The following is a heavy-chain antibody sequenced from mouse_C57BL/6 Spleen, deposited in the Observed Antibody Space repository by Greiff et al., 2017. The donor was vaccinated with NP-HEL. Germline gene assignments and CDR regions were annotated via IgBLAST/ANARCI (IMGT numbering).Heavy chain of an antibody. CDR2: INPNNGGT. CDR3: ARSNYDGSSFAY. D-gene: IGHD1-1*01. CDR1: GYTFTDYN. Sequence: EVQLQQSGPELVKPGASVKIPCKASGYTFTDYNMDWVKQSHGKSLEWIGDINPNNGGTIYNQKFKGKGTLTVDKSSSTAYMELRSLTSEDTAVYYCARSNYDGSSFAYWGQGTLVTVSA. J-gene: IGHJ3*01. V-gene: IGHV1-18*01.